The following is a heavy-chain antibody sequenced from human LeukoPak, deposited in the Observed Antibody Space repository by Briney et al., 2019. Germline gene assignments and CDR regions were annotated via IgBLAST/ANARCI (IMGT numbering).Heavy chain of an antibody. CDR1: EFTFGNFA. J-gene: IGHJ4*02. D-gene: IGHD3-22*01. CDR3: ARGLAIVVDPPFD. Sequence: PGGSLRLSCVVSEFTFGNFAMHWVRQAPGRGLEWVSTISGRDGRTFYADSVKGRFTISRDNSKNTLYLQMNSLRAEDTAVYYCARGLAIVVDPPFDWGQGTLVTVSS. V-gene: IGHV3-23*01. CDR2: ISGRDGRT.